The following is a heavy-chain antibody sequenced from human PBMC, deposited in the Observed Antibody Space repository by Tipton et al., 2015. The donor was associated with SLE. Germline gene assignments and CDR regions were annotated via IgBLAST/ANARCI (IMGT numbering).Heavy chain of an antibody. V-gene: IGHV4-34*01. J-gene: IGHJ5*02. CDR3: ASGLPYYDFWGGYPYGARFDP. CDR2: INHSGST. CDR1: GGSFSGYH. D-gene: IGHD3-3*01. Sequence: TLSLTCAVYGGSFSGYHWSWIRQPPGKGLEWIGEINHSGSTNYNPSLKSRVTISVDTSKNQFSLKLSSVTAADTAVYCCASGLPYYDFWGGYPYGARFDPWGQGTLVTVSS.